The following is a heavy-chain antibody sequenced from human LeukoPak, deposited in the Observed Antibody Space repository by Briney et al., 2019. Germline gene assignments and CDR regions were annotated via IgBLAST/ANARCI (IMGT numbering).Heavy chain of an antibody. Sequence: SETLSLTCDVSGGSINSDTHYWGWVRQPPGKGLEWIGSILSTGNTFYEPSLKSRVTISVDTSKNQFSLKMNFETAADTAAYYCGRHGGNSYGFLFFDNWGQGTLVTASS. CDR2: ILSTGNT. CDR1: GGSINSDTHY. J-gene: IGHJ4*02. CDR3: GRHGGNSYGFLFFDN. V-gene: IGHV4-39*01. D-gene: IGHD5-18*01.